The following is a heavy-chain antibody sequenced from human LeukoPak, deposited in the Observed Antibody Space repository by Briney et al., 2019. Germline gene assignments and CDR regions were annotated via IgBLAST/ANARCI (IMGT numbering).Heavy chain of an antibody. V-gene: IGHV3-23*01. CDR2: ISSSGGST. Sequence: PGGSLRLSCAASGFTFSSYAMSWVRQAPGQGLKWVSAISSSGGSTYYADSVKGRFTISRDNSKNTLYLQMNSLRAEDAAVYYCAKGSPRGVEVGYWGQGTLVTVSS. J-gene: IGHJ4*02. CDR1: GFTFSSYA. CDR3: AKGSPRGVEVGY. D-gene: IGHD3-10*01.